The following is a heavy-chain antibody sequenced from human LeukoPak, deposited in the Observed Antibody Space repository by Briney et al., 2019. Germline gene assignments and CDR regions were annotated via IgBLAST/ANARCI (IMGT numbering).Heavy chain of an antibody. CDR3: ARLRMELDY. D-gene: IGHD1-1*01. CDR2: IYCSGST. Sequence: SETLSLTCTVSGGSISSSSYYWGWIRQPPGKGLEWIGSIYCSGSTYYNPSLKSRVTISVDTSKNQFSLKLSSVTAADTAVYYCARLRMELDYWGQGTLVTVSS. V-gene: IGHV4-39*01. CDR1: GGSISSSSYY. J-gene: IGHJ4*02.